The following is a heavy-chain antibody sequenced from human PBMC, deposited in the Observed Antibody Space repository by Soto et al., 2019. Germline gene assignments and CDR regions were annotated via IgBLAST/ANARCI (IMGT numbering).Heavy chain of an antibody. J-gene: IGHJ5*02. V-gene: IGHV3-15*01. CDR2: IKGRSDGETT. Sequence: GGSLRLSCAVSGLTFSSAWMSWVRQAPGKGLEWVGRIKGRSDGETTDYAGPVKDRFTISRDDAKNMLYLQMNSLETEDTAVYYCVNFWTTWGQGTLVTVSS. CDR1: GLTFSSAW. D-gene: IGHD3-3*01. CDR3: VNFWTT.